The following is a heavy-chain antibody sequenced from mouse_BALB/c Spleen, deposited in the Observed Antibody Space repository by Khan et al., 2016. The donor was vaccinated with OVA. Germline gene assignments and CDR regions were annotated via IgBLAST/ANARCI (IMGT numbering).Heavy chain of an antibody. V-gene: IGHV5-4*02. CDR2: ISDGGIYT. Sequence: EVELVESGGGLVKPGGSLKLSCAASGFTFSDYYMYWVRQTPEKRLEWVATISDGGIYTYYPDSVKGRFTISRVDAKNDLYLQWSSLKSEDTSMYYCARGYYGDPFSYWGQGTLVTVSA. D-gene: IGHD2-13*01. J-gene: IGHJ3*01. CDR3: ARGYYGDPFSY. CDR1: GFTFSDYY.